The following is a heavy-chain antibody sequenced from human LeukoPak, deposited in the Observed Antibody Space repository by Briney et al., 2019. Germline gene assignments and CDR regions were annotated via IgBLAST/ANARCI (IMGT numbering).Heavy chain of an antibody. J-gene: IGHJ6*02. CDR2: ISYDGSNQ. CDR1: GFTFSNYA. V-gene: IGHV3-30-3*01. CDR3: ARDHLRNYYYYYGMDV. Sequence: GWSLRLSCAASGFTFSNYAMHWVRQAPGKGLEWVTVISYDGSNQYYADSVKGRFTISRDSSKNTLYLQMNSLRAEDTAVYYCARDHLRNYYYYYGMDVWGQGTTVTVSS.